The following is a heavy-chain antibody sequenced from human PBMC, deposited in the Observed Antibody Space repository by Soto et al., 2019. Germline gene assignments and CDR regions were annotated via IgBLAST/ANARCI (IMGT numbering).Heavy chain of an antibody. CDR3: ARVDDILTGYAHEYYYYGMDV. V-gene: IGHV3-74*01. Sequence: GGSLRLSCAASGFTFSSYWMHWVRQAPGKGLVWVSRINSDGSSTSYADSVKGRFTISRDNAKNTLYLQMNSLRAEDTAVYYCARVDDILTGYAHEYYYYGMDVWGQGTTVTVSS. CDR1: GFTFSSYW. CDR2: INSDGSST. D-gene: IGHD3-9*01. J-gene: IGHJ6*02.